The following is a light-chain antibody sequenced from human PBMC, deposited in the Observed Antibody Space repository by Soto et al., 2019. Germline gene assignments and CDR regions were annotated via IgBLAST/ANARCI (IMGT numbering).Light chain of an antibody. CDR3: KQRYNWPLA. Sequence: EIVLTQSPGTLSLSPGEGATLSCRASQSVSGSYLAWYQQKPGQAPRLLIYGASSRATGIQDRFSGSGSATAFTLTISGLEPEDFAVYYCKQRYNWPLAFGGGTKVDIK. V-gene: IGKV3D-20*02. CDR2: GAS. J-gene: IGKJ4*01. CDR1: QSVSGSY.